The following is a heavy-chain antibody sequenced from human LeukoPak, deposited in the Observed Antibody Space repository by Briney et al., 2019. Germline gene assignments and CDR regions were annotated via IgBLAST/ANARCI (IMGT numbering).Heavy chain of an antibody. D-gene: IGHD3-16*01. CDR3: ARHRDYVPDI. V-gene: IGHV5-51*01. J-gene: IGHJ3*02. Sequence: RGESLKISCKGSGSPFTSYWIGWARQMPGKGLEWMGIIYPGDSDTRYSPSFQGQVTISADKSNSTASLQLNTIAASDAAMYYCARHRDYVPDIWGQGTMVTVSS. CDR2: IYPGDSDT. CDR1: GSPFTSYW.